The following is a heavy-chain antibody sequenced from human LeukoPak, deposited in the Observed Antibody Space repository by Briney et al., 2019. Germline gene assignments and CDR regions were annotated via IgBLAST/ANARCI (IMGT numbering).Heavy chain of an antibody. CDR2: INPNSGGT. V-gene: IGHV1-2*02. J-gene: IGHJ5*02. CDR3: AGARDIVATITGS. CDR1: GYTFTGYY. Sequence: ASVKVTCKASGYTFTGYYMHWVRQAPGQGLEWMGWINPNSGGTNYAQKFQGRVTMTRDTSISTAYMELSRLRSDDTAVYYCAGARDIVATITGSWGQGTLVTVSS. D-gene: IGHD5-12*01.